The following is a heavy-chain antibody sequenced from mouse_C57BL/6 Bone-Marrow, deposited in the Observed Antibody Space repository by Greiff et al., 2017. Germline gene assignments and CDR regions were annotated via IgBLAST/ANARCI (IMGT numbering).Heavy chain of an antibody. Sequence: VQLQQPGAELVKPGASVKLSCKASGYTFTSYWMHWVKQRPGQGLEWIGMIHPNSGSTNYNEKFKSKATLTVDKSSSTAYMQLSSLTSEDSAVYYCARCYYGSSYGYYAMDYWGQGTSVTVSS. V-gene: IGHV1-64*01. CDR1: GYTFTSYW. D-gene: IGHD1-1*01. CDR2: IHPNSGST. J-gene: IGHJ4*01. CDR3: ARCYYGSSYGYYAMDY.